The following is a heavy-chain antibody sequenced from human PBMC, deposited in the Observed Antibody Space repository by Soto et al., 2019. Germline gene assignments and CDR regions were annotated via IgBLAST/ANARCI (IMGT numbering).Heavy chain of an antibody. V-gene: IGHV4-34*01. Sequence: SETLSLTCAVYGGSFSGYYWSWIRQPPGKGLEWIGEINHSGSTNYNPSLKSRVTISVDTSKHQFSLKLSSVTAADTAVYYCASERRIQLSYGMDVWGQGTTVTVSS. D-gene: IGHD5-18*01. J-gene: IGHJ6*02. CDR2: INHSGST. CDR1: GGSFSGYY. CDR3: ASERRIQLSYGMDV.